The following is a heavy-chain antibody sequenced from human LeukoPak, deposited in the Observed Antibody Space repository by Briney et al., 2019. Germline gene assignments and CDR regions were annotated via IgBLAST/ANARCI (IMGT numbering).Heavy chain of an antibody. J-gene: IGHJ4*02. CDR2: MNPNSGNT. V-gene: IGHV1-8*01. CDR3: ARSRPLRARHFDY. D-gene: IGHD6-6*01. CDR1: GYTFTSYD. Sequence: GASVTVSCKASGYTFTSYDINWVRQATGQGLEWMGWMNPNSGNTGYAQKFQGRVTMTRNTSISTAYMELSSLRSEDTAVYYCARSRPLRARHFDYWGQGTLVTVSS.